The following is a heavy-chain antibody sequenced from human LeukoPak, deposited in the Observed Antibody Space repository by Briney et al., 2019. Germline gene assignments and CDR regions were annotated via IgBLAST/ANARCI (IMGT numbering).Heavy chain of an antibody. CDR2: INPDGSTT. J-gene: IGHJ5*02. CDR1: GFTFSGYW. V-gene: IGHV3-74*01. D-gene: IGHD3-10*01. CDR3: ARLNPITMVRGVKSWFDP. Sequence: GGSLRLSCAASGFTFSGYWMHWVRQAPGKGLVWVSRINPDGSTTNYADSVKGRFTISRDNAENTLYLQMNSLRAEDTAVYYCARLNPITMVRGVKSWFDPWGQGTLVTVSS.